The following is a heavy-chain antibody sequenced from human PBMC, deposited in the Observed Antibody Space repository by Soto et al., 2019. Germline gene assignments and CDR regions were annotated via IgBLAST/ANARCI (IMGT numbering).Heavy chain of an antibody. D-gene: IGHD5-18*01. CDR3: AKAPASSLTASRPFDE. V-gene: IGHV3-23*01. CDR2: ISGSGGST. J-gene: IGHJ4*02. Sequence: EVRLLESGGGLVPPGGFLRLSCEASGNTFSNYAMTWVRQAPGKGLEWVSAISGSGGSTYYAGSVKGRFTISRDNSKNTLFLHMNSLRAEDTAIYYCAKAPASSLTASRPFDEWGQGTLVTVSS. CDR1: GNTFSNYA.